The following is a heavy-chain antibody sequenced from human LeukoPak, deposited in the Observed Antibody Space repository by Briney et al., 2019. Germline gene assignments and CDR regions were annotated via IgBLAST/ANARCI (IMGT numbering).Heavy chain of an antibody. D-gene: IGHD5-12*01. CDR1: GGSISTYY. CDR3: ARDGYSGSDAL. CDR2: IYHSGST. Sequence: IPSETLSLTCTVSGGSISTYYWSWIRQPPGTGLEWIGYIYHSGSTNYNPSLKSRVTISVDTSQNQFYLKLSSVTAADTAVYYCARDGYSGSDALWGQGTLVTVSS. J-gene: IGHJ4*02. V-gene: IGHV4-59*01.